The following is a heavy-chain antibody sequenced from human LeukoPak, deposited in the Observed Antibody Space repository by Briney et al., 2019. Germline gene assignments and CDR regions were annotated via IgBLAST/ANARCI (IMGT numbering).Heavy chain of an antibody. CDR3: ARESGYYDSSGYYDFDY. Sequence: SETLSLTCTVSGGSISSYYWSWIRQPPGKGLEWIGYIYYSGSTNYNPSLKSRVTISVDTSKNQFSLKLSSVTAADTAVYYCARESGYYDSSGYYDFDYWGQGTLVTVSS. V-gene: IGHV4-59*12. CDR2: IYYSGST. CDR1: GGSISSYY. D-gene: IGHD3-22*01. J-gene: IGHJ4*02.